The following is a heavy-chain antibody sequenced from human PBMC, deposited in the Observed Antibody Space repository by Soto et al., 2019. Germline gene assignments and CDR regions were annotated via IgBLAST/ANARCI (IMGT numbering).Heavy chain of an antibody. Sequence: GGSLRLSCAASGFTFDDYAMHWVRQAPGKGLEWVSGISWNSGSIGYADSVKGRFTISRDNAKNSLYLQMNSLRAEDTALYYCAKDSRVYSNYAARDFDYWGQGTLVTVSS. CDR1: GFTFDDYA. CDR2: ISWNSGSI. J-gene: IGHJ4*02. CDR3: AKDSRVYSNYAARDFDY. D-gene: IGHD4-4*01. V-gene: IGHV3-9*01.